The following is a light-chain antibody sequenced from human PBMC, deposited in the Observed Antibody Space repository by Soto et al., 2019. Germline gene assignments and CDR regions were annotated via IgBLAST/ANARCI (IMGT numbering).Light chain of an antibody. CDR2: EVN. CDR1: SSDVGAYNY. CDR3: CSYAGSYSYV. J-gene: IGLJ1*01. Sequence: QSVLTQPPSASGSPGQSVTISCTGTSSDVGAYNYVSWYQHHPGKAPKLMVYEVNKRPSGVPDRFSGSKSGNTASLTISGLQAEDGADYFCCSYAGSYSYVFGTGTKVTVL. V-gene: IGLV2-8*01.